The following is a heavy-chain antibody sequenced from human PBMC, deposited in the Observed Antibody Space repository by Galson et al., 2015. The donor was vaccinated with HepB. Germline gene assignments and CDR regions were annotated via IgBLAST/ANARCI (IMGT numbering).Heavy chain of an antibody. D-gene: IGHD2-2*01. V-gene: IGHV3-20*04. CDR1: GFTFDDYG. CDR3: ARGDIVVVPAAMEH. CDR2: INWNGGST. J-gene: IGHJ1*01. Sequence: SLRLSCAASGFTFDDYGMSWVRQAPGKGLEWVSGINWNGGSTGYADSVKGRFTISRDNAKNSLYLQMNSLRAEDTALYYCARGDIVVVPAAMEHWGQGTLVTVSS.